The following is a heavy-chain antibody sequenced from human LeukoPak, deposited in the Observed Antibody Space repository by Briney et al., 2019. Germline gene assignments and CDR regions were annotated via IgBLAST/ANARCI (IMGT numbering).Heavy chain of an antibody. CDR2: ITSTSNHI. CDR1: GFSFSTYD. V-gene: IGHV3-21*01. Sequence: PGGSLRLSCVASGFSFSTYDMNYVRQAPGKGLEWVSAITSTSNHINYADSVKGRYTISRDSANNSLYLQMNSLRAEDTAVYYCARVYSANGYGSGYYDYWGQGTLVTVPS. CDR3: ARVYSANGYGSGYYDY. J-gene: IGHJ4*02. D-gene: IGHD3-10*01.